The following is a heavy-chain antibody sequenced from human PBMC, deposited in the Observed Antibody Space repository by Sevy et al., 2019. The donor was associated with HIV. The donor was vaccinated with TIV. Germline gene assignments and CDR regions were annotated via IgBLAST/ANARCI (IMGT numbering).Heavy chain of an antibody. CDR2: IYYNGHI. J-gene: IGHJ4*02. D-gene: IGHD1-26*01. CDR1: SGSITSLY. V-gene: IGHV4-59*08. Sequence: SETLSLTCTVSSGSITSLYWSWIRQPPGKGLEWIANIYYNGHINYNPSLKSRVTLSLDTSKNQFSLRLSSVTAADTAMYYCAGENAWGRGYSWGQGTLVTVSS. CDR3: AGENAWGRGYS.